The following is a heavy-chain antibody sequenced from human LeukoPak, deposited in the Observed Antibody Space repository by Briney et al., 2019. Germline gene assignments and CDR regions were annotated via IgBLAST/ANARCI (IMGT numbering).Heavy chain of an antibody. Sequence: GGSLRLSCAASGFTFSSYAMSWVRQAPGKGLEWVSAISGSGGSTYYADSVKGRFTISRDNSKNTLYLQMNSLRAEDAAVYYCASSLLATMGPLFYWGLGALVTVSS. J-gene: IGHJ4*02. D-gene: IGHD5-24*01. CDR3: ASSLLATMGPLFY. CDR1: GFTFSSYA. V-gene: IGHV3-23*01. CDR2: ISGSGGST.